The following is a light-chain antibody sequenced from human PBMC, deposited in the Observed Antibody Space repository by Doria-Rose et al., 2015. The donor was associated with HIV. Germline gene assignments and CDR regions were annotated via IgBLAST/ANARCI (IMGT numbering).Light chain of an antibody. Sequence: TQSPGTLSLSPGERATLSCRASQSFSSTYLDWYRQKPGQAPSLLIYDGSTRATGITDRFSASGSGTDFTLTINRLEPEDFALYYCQHYDTSRGTFGQGTRLESK. CDR1: QSFSSTY. J-gene: IGKJ5*01. V-gene: IGKV3-20*01. CDR3: QHYDTSRGT. CDR2: DGS.